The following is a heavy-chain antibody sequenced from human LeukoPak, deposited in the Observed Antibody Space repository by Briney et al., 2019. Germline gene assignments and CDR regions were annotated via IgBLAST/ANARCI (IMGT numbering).Heavy chain of an antibody. CDR2: IRSKAYGGTT. Sequence: PGRSLRLSCTASGFTFGDYAMSWVRQAPGKGLEWVGFIRSKAYGGTTEYAASVKGRFTISRDDSKSIAYLQMNSLKTEDTAVYYCTRSGVIRYYFDYWGQGTLATVSS. J-gene: IGHJ4*02. CDR1: GFTFGDYA. V-gene: IGHV3-49*04. D-gene: IGHD3-22*01. CDR3: TRSGVIRYYFDY.